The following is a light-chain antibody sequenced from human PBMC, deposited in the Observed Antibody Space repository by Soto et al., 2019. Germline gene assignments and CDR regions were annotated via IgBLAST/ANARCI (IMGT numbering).Light chain of an antibody. CDR3: QQRSNWPPLT. V-gene: IGKV3-11*01. J-gene: IGKJ4*01. Sequence: EIVLTRSPATLSLSPGERATLSCRASQSLSSYLAWYQQKPGQAPRLLIYDASNRATGIPARFSGSGSGTDFTLTISSLEPEDFAVYYCQQRSNWPPLTFGGGTKVEI. CDR1: QSLSSY. CDR2: DAS.